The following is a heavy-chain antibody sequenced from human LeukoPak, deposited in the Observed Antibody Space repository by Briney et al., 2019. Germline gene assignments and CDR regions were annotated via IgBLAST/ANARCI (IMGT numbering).Heavy chain of an antibody. Sequence: GGSLRLSCAASGFTFSSYAMGWVRQAPGKGLEWVSAISGSGGSTYYADSVKGRFTISRDNSKNTLYLQMNSLRAEDTAVYYCAKVLWFGDYYFDYWGQGTLVTVSS. CDR2: ISGSGGST. CDR3: AKVLWFGDYYFDY. V-gene: IGHV3-23*01. J-gene: IGHJ4*02. CDR1: GFTFSSYA. D-gene: IGHD3-10*01.